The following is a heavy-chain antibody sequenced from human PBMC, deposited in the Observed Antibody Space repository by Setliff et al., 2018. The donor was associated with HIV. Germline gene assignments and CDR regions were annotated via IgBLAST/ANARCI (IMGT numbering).Heavy chain of an antibody. Sequence: ASVKVSCKASGYTFTRHYLHWVRLAPGQGLEWMGWINAGNGNTEYSQKFQGRVTITRDTSISTAYMELSSLKSEDTAVYYCARPGNWGDRSMNYWGQGTLVTVSS. J-gene: IGHJ4*02. CDR1: GYTFTRHY. CDR2: INAGNGNT. D-gene: IGHD3-10*01. CDR3: ARPGNWGDRSMNY. V-gene: IGHV1-8*03.